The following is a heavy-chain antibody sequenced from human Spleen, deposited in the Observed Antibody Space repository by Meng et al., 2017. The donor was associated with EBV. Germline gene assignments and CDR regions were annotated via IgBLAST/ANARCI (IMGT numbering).Heavy chain of an antibody. D-gene: IGHD2/OR15-2a*01. CDR1: AGSIIDPNW. CDR2: THTTGSS. J-gene: IGHJ5*02. CDR3: ARYNNTWHGIPNWFGP. Sequence: QVPLLEAGPDMVKPCGTLSLTCDVSAGSIIDPNWCSWFRQAPGKGLEWIGETHTTGSSHYNPSLKSRVTISVDKSKNQFSLKVNSVTAADTAVYYCARYNNTWHGIPNWFGPWGQGTLVTVSS. V-gene: IGHV4-4*02.